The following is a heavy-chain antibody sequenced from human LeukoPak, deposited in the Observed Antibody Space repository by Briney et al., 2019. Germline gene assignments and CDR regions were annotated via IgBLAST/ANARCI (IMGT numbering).Heavy chain of an antibody. V-gene: IGHV3-48*02. D-gene: IGHD6-13*01. CDR2: ISSSSSTI. J-gene: IGHJ4*02. CDR3: ARGSSSWDYFDY. Sequence: GGSLRLSCAASGFTLSSYSMNWVRQAPGKGLDWVSYISSSSSTIYYADSVKGRFTISRDNAKNSLYLQMNSLRDEDTAVYYCARGSSSWDYFDYWGQGTLITVSS. CDR1: GFTLSSYS.